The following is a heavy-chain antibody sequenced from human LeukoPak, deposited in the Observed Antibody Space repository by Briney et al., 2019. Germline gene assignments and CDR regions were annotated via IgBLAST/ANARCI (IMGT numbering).Heavy chain of an antibody. CDR3: ARDSAMIDNWFDP. V-gene: IGHV4-59*01. CDR2: IYYSGST. J-gene: IGHJ5*02. Sequence: PSETLSLTCTVSGGSISSYYWCWIRQPPGNGLEWIGYIYYSGSTNYNPSLKSRVTISVDTSKNQFSLKLSSVTAADTAVYYCARDSAMIDNWFDPWGQGTLVTVSS. D-gene: IGHD3-22*01. CDR1: GGSISSYY.